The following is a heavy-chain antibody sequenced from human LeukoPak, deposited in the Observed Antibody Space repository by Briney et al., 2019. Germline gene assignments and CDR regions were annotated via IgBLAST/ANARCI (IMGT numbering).Heavy chain of an antibody. CDR3: AKDRSTGSYGDEFDH. J-gene: IGHJ4*02. V-gene: IGHV3-30*18. CDR2: ISYDGGKK. CDR1: GFTFSSHD. D-gene: IGHD1-26*01. Sequence: PGGSLRLSCAASGFTFSSHDMHWVRQAPGKGLEWVAIISYDGGKKDYADSVKGRFTISRDNSKNSLYLQMNSLRPEDTAVYYCAKDRSTGSYGDEFDHWGQGTLVTVSS.